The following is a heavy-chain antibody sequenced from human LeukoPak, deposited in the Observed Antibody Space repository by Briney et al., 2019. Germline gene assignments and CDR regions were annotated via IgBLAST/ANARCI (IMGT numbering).Heavy chain of an antibody. CDR1: GGSISSGGYY. J-gene: IGHJ4*02. CDR2: IYHSGST. D-gene: IGHD6-19*01. Sequence: ASETLSLTCTVSGGSISSGGYYWSWIRQPPGKGLEWIGYIYHSGSTYYNPSLKSRVTVSVDRSKNQFSLKLSSVTAADTAVYYCARVSGIAVAGPRYYFDYWGQGTQVTV. CDR3: ARVSGIAVAGPRYYFDY. V-gene: IGHV4-30-2*01.